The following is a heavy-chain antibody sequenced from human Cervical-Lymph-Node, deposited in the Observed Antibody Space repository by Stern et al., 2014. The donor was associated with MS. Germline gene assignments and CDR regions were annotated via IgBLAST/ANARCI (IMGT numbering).Heavy chain of an antibody. CDR1: GFSLSSDGMC. V-gene: IGHV2-70*01. J-gene: IGHJ6*02. D-gene: IGHD1-26*01. Sequence: QITLKESGPAVVKPTQTLTLTCTFSGFSLSSDGMCVTWIRQPPGKALEWLALIDWTNDKYYNTSLKTRLTISKAPPKNQVVLTMTNIDPMDTATYYCARMVGATGYYYDVGVWGQGTTVTVSS. CDR2: IDWTNDK. CDR3: ARMVGATGYYYDVGV.